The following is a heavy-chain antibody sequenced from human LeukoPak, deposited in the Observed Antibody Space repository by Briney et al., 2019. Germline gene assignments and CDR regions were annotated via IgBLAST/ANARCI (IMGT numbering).Heavy chain of an antibody. CDR3: ARDQAGYYDFWSGYSPYYYYYMDV. V-gene: IGHV3-21*01. CDR1: GFTFSSYS. J-gene: IGHJ6*03. D-gene: IGHD3-3*01. CDR2: ISSSSSYI. Sequence: GGSLRLSCAASGFTFSSYSMNWVRQAPGKGLEWVSSISSSSSYIYYADSVKGRFTISRDNAKNSLYLQMNSLRAEDTAVYYCARDQAGYYDFWSGYSPYYYYYMDVWGKGTTVTVSS.